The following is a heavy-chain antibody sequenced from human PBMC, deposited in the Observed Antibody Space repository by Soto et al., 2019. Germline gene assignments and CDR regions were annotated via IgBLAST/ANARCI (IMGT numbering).Heavy chain of an antibody. J-gene: IGHJ6*02. CDR1: GGSISRYY. CDR3: AREYYDFWSTTYSYYGMDV. D-gene: IGHD3-3*01. V-gene: IGHV4-59*01. CDR2: IYSSGST. Sequence: SETLSLTCTVSGGSISRYYWSWIRQPPGRGLEWIGNIYSSGSTNYNPSLKSRVTISVDTSKNQVSLNLNAVTAADTAVYYCAREYYDFWSTTYSYYGMDVWGQGTTVT.